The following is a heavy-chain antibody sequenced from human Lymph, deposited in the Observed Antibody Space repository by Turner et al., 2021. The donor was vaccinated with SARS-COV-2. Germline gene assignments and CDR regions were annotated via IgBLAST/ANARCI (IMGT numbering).Heavy chain of an antibody. D-gene: IGHD2-15*01. CDR3: TRVKYCTGGSCYGYHFDY. Sequence: EVQLVESGRGLLHPAQSLRLSCTASGFTFGDYAMSWVRQAPGKGLEWVGFIRSKAYGGTTQYAASVKGRLTISRDDTKSSADLQMNSLKTEDTAVYYCTRVKYCTGGSCYGYHFDYWGQGTLVTVSS. CDR1: GFTFGDYA. J-gene: IGHJ4*02. V-gene: IGHV3-49*04. CDR2: IRSKAYGGTT.